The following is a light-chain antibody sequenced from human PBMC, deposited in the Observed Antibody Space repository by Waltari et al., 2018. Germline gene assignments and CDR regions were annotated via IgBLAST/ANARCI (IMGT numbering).Light chain of an antibody. CDR3: MQGIYGPFT. Sequence: DVVLNQSPLSLPVTLRQPASISCRSSQSLVHSDGNTYLNWFQQRPGQSPMRLIYKVANRDSGVPDRFSGSASGPDFTLKISRVEAEDVGVYYCMQGIYGPFTFGGGTKVEIK. J-gene: IGKJ4*01. V-gene: IGKV2-30*02. CDR2: KVA. CDR1: QSLVHSDGNTY.